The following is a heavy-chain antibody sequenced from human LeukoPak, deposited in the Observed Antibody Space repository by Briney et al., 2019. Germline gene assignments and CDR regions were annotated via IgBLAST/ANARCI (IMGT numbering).Heavy chain of an antibody. D-gene: IGHD1-26*01. Sequence: GGSLRLSCAASGFTFSSYDMHWVRQATGKGLEWVSAIGTAGDTYYPGSVKGRFTISRDNAKNTLYLQMDSLGAEDTAVYYCATDRNSGKYYDYWGQGTLVTVSS. CDR2: IGTAGDT. J-gene: IGHJ4*02. CDR3: ATDRNSGKYYDY. CDR1: GFTFSSYD. V-gene: IGHV3-13*01.